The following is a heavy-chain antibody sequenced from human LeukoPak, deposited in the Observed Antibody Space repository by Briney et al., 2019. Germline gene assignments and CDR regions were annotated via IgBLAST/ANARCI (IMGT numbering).Heavy chain of an antibody. CDR3: ARGGRWELPRPYAFDI. CDR1: GYTFTSYA. CDR2: INPNSGGT. V-gene: IGHV1-2*02. J-gene: IGHJ3*02. Sequence: GASVKVSCKASGYTFTSYAMHWVRHAPGQGLEWMGWINPNSGGTNYAQKFQGRVTMTRDTSISTAYMELRSLRYDDTALYYCARGGRWELPRPYAFDIWGQGTMVTVSS. D-gene: IGHD1-26*01.